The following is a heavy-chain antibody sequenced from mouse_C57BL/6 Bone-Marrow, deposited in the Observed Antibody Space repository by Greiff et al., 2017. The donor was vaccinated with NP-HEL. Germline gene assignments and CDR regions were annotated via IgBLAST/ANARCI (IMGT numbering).Heavy chain of an antibody. Sequence: QVQLKQPGAELVKPGASVKLSCKASGYTFTSYWMQWVKQRPGQGLEWIGEIDPSDSYTNYNQKFKGKATLTVDTSSSTAYMQLSSLTSEDSAVYYCARNGGYWGQGTTLTVSS. V-gene: IGHV1-50*01. CDR2: IDPSDSYT. D-gene: IGHD1-1*02. CDR1: GYTFTSYW. CDR3: ARNGGY. J-gene: IGHJ2*01.